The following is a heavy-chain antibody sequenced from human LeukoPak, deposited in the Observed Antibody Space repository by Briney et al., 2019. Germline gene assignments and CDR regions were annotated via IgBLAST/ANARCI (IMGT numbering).Heavy chain of an antibody. V-gene: IGHV3-21*01. CDR2: FTGTGNYI. CDR1: GFTFSIYS. D-gene: IGHD1-26*01. CDR3: ARDVGLGKGGFDY. J-gene: IGHJ4*02. Sequence: GGSLRLSCEVSGFTFSIYSINWVRQAPGKGLEWISSFTGTGNYIHYADLVKGRFTISGDNAKNSVYLQMNSLRAEDTAMYFCARDVGLGKGGFDYWGQGALVTVSS.